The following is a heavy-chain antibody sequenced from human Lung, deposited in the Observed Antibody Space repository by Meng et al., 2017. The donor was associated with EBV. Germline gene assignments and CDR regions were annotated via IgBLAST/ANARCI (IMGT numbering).Heavy chain of an antibody. D-gene: IGHD2-2*03. CDR1: GFTFSSYG. Sequence: QVQVVESVVGVCQPGRALRLSCHASGFTFSSYGMHWVSQAPGKGLEWVAVISYDGSNKYYADSVKGRFTISRDNSKNTLYLQMNSLRAEDTAVYYCAPLSMDGVLHWGQGTLVTVSS. CDR3: APLSMDGVLH. CDR2: ISYDGSNK. V-gene: IGHV3-30*03. J-gene: IGHJ4*02.